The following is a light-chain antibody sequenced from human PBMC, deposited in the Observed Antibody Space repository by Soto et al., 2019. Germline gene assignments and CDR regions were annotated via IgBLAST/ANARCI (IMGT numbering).Light chain of an antibody. CDR3: MQALQAPFT. CDR2: LGS. J-gene: IGKJ3*01. CDR1: QSVLYSNGYNY. Sequence: DIVMTQSPLSLPVTPGEPASIACRSSQSVLYSNGYNYLDWYLQKPGQSPQLLIYLGSNRASGVSDRFSGSGSGTDFTLKISRVEAEDVGVYYCMQALQAPFTFGPGTKVDIK. V-gene: IGKV2-28*01.